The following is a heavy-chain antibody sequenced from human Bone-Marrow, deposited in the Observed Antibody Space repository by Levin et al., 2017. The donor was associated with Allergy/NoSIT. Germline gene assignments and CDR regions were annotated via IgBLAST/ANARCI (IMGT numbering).Heavy chain of an antibody. Sequence: SQTLSLTCGVSGFSISDGYYWGWIRQTPGKGLEWIATIHYSATSYYNPSVTGRVTISVDTSKNLFTLRVNSVTAADTAVYYCARGRRLVSAGTFYNMDVWGQGITVVVSS. CDR1: GFSISDGYY. D-gene: IGHD1-1*01. CDR3: ARGRRLVSAGTFYNMDV. V-gene: IGHV4-38-2*01. J-gene: IGHJ6*02. CDR2: IHYSATS.